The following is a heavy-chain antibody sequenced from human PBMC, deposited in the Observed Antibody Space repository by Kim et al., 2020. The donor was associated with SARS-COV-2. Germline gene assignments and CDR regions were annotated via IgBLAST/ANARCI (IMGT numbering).Heavy chain of an antibody. Sequence: SETLSLTCTVSGGSVRSSSYYWGWIRQPPGKGLEWIGSIYYSGSTYYNPSLKSRVTISIDTSKNQFSLHLNSVTAADTAVYYCARDDRDISPLFGDFDCWGQGTLVTVSS. V-gene: IGHV4-39*07. CDR3: ARDDRDISPLFGDFDC. CDR1: GGSVRSSSYY. D-gene: IGHD3-10*01. CDR2: IYYSGST. J-gene: IGHJ4*02.